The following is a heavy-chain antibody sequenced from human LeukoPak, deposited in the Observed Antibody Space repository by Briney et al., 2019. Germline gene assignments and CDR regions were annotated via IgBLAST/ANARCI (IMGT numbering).Heavy chain of an antibody. D-gene: IGHD6-19*01. Sequence: SETLSLTCAVYGGSFSGYYWSWIRQPPGKGLEWIGEINHSGSTSYNPSLKSRVTISVDTSKNQFSLKLSSVTAADTAVYYCARKYDSGWYDYWGQGILVTVSS. CDR1: GGSFSGYY. CDR2: INHSGST. CDR3: ARKYDSGWYDY. J-gene: IGHJ4*02. V-gene: IGHV4-34*01.